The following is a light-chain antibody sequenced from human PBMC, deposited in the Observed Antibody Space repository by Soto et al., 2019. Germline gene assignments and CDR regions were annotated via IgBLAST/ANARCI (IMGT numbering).Light chain of an antibody. CDR1: QSISNW. Sequence: DIQMTQSPFTLSASVGDRVTITCRASQSISNWLAWYQQKPGKAPKLLIYKASSLGSGVPSRFSGSGSGTEFTLTISSLQPDDFATYYCQQYNNYSWTFGQGTKVEIK. V-gene: IGKV1-5*03. CDR3: QQYNNYSWT. J-gene: IGKJ1*01. CDR2: KAS.